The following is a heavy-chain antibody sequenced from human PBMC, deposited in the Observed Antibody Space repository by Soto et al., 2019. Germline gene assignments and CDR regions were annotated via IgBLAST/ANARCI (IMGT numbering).Heavy chain of an antibody. Sequence: QEQLVQSGPEVKKPGASVKVSCESSGYTFIGFSLHWVRQAPGQGLEWMGWINPKNGDTYYAQKFQGRVTMTRDTSINTVYMELNSLKSDDTVVYYCSKGRWTVGHCSGGSCYDGMDVWGQGTTVTVSS. V-gene: IGHV1-2*02. J-gene: IGHJ6*02. CDR2: INPKNGDT. CDR3: SKGRWTVGHCSGGSCYDGMDV. D-gene: IGHD2-15*01. CDR1: GYTFIGFS.